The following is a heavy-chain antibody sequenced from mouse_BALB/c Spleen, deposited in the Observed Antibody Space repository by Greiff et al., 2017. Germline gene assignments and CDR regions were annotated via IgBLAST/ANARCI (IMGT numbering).Heavy chain of an antibody. J-gene: IGHJ1*01. CDR1: GFTFSSFG. D-gene: IGHD2-4*01. CDR3: TRDRGGDYDWYFDV. CDR2: ISSGSSTI. Sequence: EVQGVESGGGLVQPGGSRKLSCAASGFTFSSFGMHWVRQAPEKGLEWVAYISSGSSTIYYPDSVKGRFTISRDNAKNTLYLQMSSLKSEDTAMYYCTRDRGGDYDWYFDVWGAGTTVTVSS. V-gene: IGHV5-17*02.